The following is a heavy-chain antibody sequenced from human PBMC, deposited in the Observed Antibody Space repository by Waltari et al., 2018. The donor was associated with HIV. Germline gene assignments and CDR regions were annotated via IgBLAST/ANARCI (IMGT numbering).Heavy chain of an antibody. CDR1: GFTFNIDG. CDR3: AKDQGRYYFGMDV. J-gene: IGHJ6*02. V-gene: IGHV3-30*18. Sequence: QVQLVESGGGVVPPGRSLRLSCAASGFTFNIDGMPWVHQAPGKGLEWVAVILYDGSQRYYADSVKGRFIISRDNSKNMLYLQMNSLRVEDTATYYCAKDQGRYYFGMDVWGQGTTVTVSS. D-gene: IGHD3-16*01. CDR2: ILYDGSQR.